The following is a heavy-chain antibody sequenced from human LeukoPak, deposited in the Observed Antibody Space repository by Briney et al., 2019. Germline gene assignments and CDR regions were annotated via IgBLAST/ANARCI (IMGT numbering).Heavy chain of an antibody. CDR2: IRFDGSTK. V-gene: IGHV3-33*01. J-gene: IGHJ4*02. D-gene: IGHD5-12*01. Sequence: GRSLRLSCAASGFTFSNYGVHWVRQAPGKGLEWVAVIRFDGSTKYYADSVRGRFTISRDNSKNTVYLEMNSLGAEDTAVYYCARAYSRESGYDFVFENWGQGTLVSVSS. CDR3: ARAYSRESGYDFVFEN. CDR1: GFTFSNYG.